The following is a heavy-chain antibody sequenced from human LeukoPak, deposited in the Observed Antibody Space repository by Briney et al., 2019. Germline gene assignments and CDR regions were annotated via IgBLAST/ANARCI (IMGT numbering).Heavy chain of an antibody. CDR3: ARAGRQQLVRVFDY. V-gene: IGHV4-59*06. J-gene: IGHJ4*02. CDR2: IYYSGST. CDR1: GGSISSYY. Sequence: SETLSLTCTVSGGSISSYYWSWLRQPPGKGLEWIGYIYYSGSTYYNPSLKSRVTISVDTSKNQFSLKLSSVTAADTAVYYCARAGRQQLVRVFDYWGQGTLVTVSS. D-gene: IGHD6-13*01.